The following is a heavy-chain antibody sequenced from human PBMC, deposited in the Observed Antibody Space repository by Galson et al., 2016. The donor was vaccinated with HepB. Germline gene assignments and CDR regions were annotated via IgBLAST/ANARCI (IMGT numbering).Heavy chain of an antibody. CDR2: TFYRSKWYN. J-gene: IGHJ6*02. CDR1: GDSVTGNSVA. V-gene: IGHV6-1*01. Sequence: CAISGDSVTGNSVAWNWIRQSPSRGLEWLGRTFYRSKWYNEYAVSVKSRITITPDTSKNQFSLQLNSVTPEDTAVYYCASFRDYYYGVDVWGQGTTVSVSS. CDR3: ASFRDYYYGVDV.